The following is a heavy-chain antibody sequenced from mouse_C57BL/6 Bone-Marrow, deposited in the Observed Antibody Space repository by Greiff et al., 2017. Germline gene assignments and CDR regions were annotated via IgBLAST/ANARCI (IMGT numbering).Heavy chain of an antibody. J-gene: IGHJ2*01. Sequence: QVQLKQPGAELVKPGASVKLSCKASGYTFTSYWMQWVKQRPGQGLEWIGEIDPSDSYTNYNQKVKGKATLTVDTSSSTAYRQLSSLTSEDSAVYYCARVGGWPIFDYWGQGTTLTVSA. CDR3: ARVGGWPIFDY. V-gene: IGHV1-50*01. CDR1: GYTFTSYW. D-gene: IGHD3-3*01. CDR2: IDPSDSYT.